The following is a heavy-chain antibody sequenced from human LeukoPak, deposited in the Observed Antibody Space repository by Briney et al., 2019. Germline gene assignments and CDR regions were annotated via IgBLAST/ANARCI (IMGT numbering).Heavy chain of an antibody. J-gene: IGHJ4*02. V-gene: IGHV3-23*01. Sequence: GGSLRLSCAASGFTFSSYAMSWVRQAPGKGLEWVSAISGSGGTTYYADSVKGRFNISRDNSKNTLYLQMNSLRAEDTAVYYCAKAHPCSGGSCYSPFDYCGQGTLVTVSS. D-gene: IGHD2-15*01. CDR3: AKAHPCSGGSCYSPFDY. CDR1: GFTFSSYA. CDR2: ISGSGGTT.